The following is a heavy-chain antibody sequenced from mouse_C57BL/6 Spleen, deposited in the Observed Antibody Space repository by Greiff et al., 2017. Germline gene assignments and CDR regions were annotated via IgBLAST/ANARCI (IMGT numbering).Heavy chain of an antibody. J-gene: IGHJ3*01. CDR3: ARFGYSAWFAY. Sequence: EVQLQQSGPELVKPGASVKISCKASGYTFTDYYMNWVKQSHGKSLEWIGDINPNNGGTSYNQKFKGKATLTVDKSSSTAYMELRSLTSEDSAVDYCARFGYSAWFAYWGQGTLVTVSA. CDR1: GYTFTDYY. V-gene: IGHV1-26*01. D-gene: IGHD2-3*01. CDR2: INPNNGGT.